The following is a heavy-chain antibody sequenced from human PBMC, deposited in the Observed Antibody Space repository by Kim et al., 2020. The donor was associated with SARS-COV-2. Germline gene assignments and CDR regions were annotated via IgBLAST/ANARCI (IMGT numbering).Heavy chain of an antibody. Sequence: GESLKISCKGSGYSFTSYWIAWVRQMPGKGLEWMGIIYPGDSDARYSPSFQGQVTISADKPISTAYLQWNSLKASDTAMYYCARTYYYGSGTPVTFDIWGQGTMVTVSS. D-gene: IGHD3-10*01. J-gene: IGHJ3*02. CDR2: IYPGDSDA. V-gene: IGHV5-51*04. CDR1: GYSFTSYW. CDR3: ARTYYYGSGTPVTFDI.